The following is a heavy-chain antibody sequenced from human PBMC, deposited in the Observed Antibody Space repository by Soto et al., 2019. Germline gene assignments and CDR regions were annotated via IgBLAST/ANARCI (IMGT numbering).Heavy chain of an antibody. CDR2: INHSGST. CDR1: AESFSDYY. Sequence: QVQLQQWGAGLLKPSETLSLTCAVYAESFSDYYWSWSWIRQPPGKRLEWIGEINHSGSTNYNPSLKRRVTISVDTSKRQFALHLRSVTAADTAVYYCARVRRGTSRTLGNYYYGMDVWGQGTTVTVSS. D-gene: IGHD2-2*01. J-gene: IGHJ6*02. CDR3: ARVRRGTSRTLGNYYYGMDV. V-gene: IGHV4-34*01.